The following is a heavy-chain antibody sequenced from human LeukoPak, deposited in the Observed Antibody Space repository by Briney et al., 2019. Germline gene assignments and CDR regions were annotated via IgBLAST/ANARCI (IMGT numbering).Heavy chain of an antibody. J-gene: IGHJ3*02. V-gene: IGHV4-59*01. Sequence: PSETLSLTCTVSGGSISSYYWSWIRRPPGKGLEWIGYIYYSGSTNYNPSLKSRVTISVDTSKNQFSLKLSSVTAADTAVYYCARDRQYSSGWHDAFDIWGQGTMVTVSS. CDR1: GGSISSYY. D-gene: IGHD6-19*01. CDR2: IYYSGST. CDR3: ARDRQYSSGWHDAFDI.